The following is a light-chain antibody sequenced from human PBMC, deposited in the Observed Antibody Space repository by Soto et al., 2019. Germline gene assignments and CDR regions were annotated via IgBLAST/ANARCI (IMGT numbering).Light chain of an antibody. V-gene: IGLV2-23*01. J-gene: IGLJ1*01. CDR2: EGT. Sequence: QSALTQPASVSGSPGQSITISCTGTSRDVGSYNLVSWYQQHPGEAPHVLIYEGTKRPSGVSSRFSGSKSGNTASLTISGLQAEDEADYYCCSHAGSNTYVFGSGTKVTVL. CDR1: SRDVGSYNL. CDR3: CSHAGSNTYV.